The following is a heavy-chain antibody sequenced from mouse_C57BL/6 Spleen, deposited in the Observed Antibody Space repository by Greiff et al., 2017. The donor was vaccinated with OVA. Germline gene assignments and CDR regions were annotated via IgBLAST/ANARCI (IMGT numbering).Heavy chain of an antibody. CDR2: IDPSDSYT. CDR3: ARRNWDDAMDY. D-gene: IGHD4-1*01. CDR1: GYTFTSYW. V-gene: IGHV1-50*01. J-gene: IGHJ4*01. Sequence: QVQLQQSGAELVKPGASVKLSCKASGYTFTSYWMQWVKQRPGQGLEWIGEIDPSDSYTNYNQKFKGKATLTVDTSSSTAYMQLSSLTSEDSAVYYCARRNWDDAMDYWGQGTSVTVSS.